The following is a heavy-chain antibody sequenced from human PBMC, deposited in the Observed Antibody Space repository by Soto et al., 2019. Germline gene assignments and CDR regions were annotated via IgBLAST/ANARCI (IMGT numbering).Heavy chain of an antibody. J-gene: IGHJ5*02. D-gene: IGHD3-10*01. V-gene: IGHV1-3*01. Sequence: ASVKVSCKASGYTFTSYAMHWVRQAPGQRLEWMGWINAGNGNTKYSQKFQGRVTITRDTSASTAYMELSSLRSEDTAVYYCARTFSMVSRFGLQGWLAPWGQGTLVPVSS. CDR2: INAGNGNT. CDR1: GYTFTSYA. CDR3: ARTFSMVSRFGLQGWLAP.